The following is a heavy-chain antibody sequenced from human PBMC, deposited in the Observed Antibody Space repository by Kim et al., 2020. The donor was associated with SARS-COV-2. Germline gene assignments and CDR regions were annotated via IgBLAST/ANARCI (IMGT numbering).Heavy chain of an antibody. CDR2: VNNGGNA. V-gene: IGHV3-23*01. J-gene: IGHJ4*02. CDR1: GFTFSRRA. D-gene: IGHD2-8*01. CDR3: AKDYTSNGCPTLDS. Sequence: GGSLRLSCAASGFTFSRRAMSWVRQAPGKGLEWIASVNNGGNAYYADSVKGRFTVSRDITMDTLYLQMNSLTAEDTALYYCAKDYTSNGCPTLDSWGQG.